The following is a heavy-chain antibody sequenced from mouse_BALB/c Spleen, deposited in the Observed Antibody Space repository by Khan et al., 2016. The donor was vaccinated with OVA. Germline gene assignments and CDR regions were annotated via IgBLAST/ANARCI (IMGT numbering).Heavy chain of an antibody. CDR3: ANGNYGWFAY. CDR2: ISSAATST. D-gene: IGHD2-1*01. CDR1: GFTFSTLV. J-gene: IGHJ3*01. Sequence: EVELVESGGGLVEPGGSLKLSCAASGFTFSTLVMSWVRQTPETRLEWVATISSAATSTYYPDSVKGRFNISRDNAKNTLYLQMNSLRSEDTAIYYCANGNYGWFAYWGQGTLVTVSA. V-gene: IGHV5-9-1*01.